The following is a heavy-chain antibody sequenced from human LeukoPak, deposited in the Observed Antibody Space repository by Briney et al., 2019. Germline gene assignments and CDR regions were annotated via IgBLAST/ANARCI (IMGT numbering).Heavy chain of an antibody. D-gene: IGHD2-2*01. V-gene: IGHV1-69*04. J-gene: IGHJ6*02. CDR1: GGTFSSYA. CDR3: ARDNPDCSSTSCYLYYYYGMDV. Sequence: SVKVSCKASGGTFSSYAISWVRQAPGQGLEWMGRTIPILGIANYAQKFQGRVTITADKSTSTAYMELSSLRSEDTAVYYCARDNPDCSSTSCYLYYYYGMDVWGQGTTVTVSS. CDR2: TIPILGIA.